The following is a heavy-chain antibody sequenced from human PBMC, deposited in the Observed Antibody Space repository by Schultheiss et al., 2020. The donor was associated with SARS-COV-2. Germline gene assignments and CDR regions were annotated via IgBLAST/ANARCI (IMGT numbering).Heavy chain of an antibody. CDR1: GGSISSSNW. CDR2: IYHSGST. J-gene: IGHJ4*02. CDR3: ARGRGGYGDSPFDY. Sequence: SETLSLTCAVSGGSISSSNWWSWVRQPPGKGLEWIGEIYHSGSTNYNPSLKSRVTISVDTSKNQFSLKLSSVTAADTAVYYCARGRGGYGDSPFDYWGQGTLVTVSS. D-gene: IGHD4-17*01. V-gene: IGHV4-4*02.